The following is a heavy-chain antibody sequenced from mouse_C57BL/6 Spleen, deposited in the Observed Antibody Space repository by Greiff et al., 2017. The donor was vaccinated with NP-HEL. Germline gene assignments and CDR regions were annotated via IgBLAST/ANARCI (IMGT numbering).Heavy chain of an antibody. CDR2: ISSGSSTI. D-gene: IGHD3-1*01. CDR3: ASGLSPKDFDY. CDR1: GFTFSDYG. Sequence: EVMLVESRGGLVKPGGSLKLSCAASGFTFSDYGMHWVRQAPEKGLEWVAYISSGSSTIYYEDTVKGRFTISRDNAKNTLFLQMTSLRSEDTAMYYCASGLSPKDFDYWGQGTTLTVSS. V-gene: IGHV5-17*01. J-gene: IGHJ2*01.